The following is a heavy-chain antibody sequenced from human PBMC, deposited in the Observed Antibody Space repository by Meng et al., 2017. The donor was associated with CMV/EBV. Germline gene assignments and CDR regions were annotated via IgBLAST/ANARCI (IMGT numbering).Heavy chain of an antibody. CDR2: IYYSGST. J-gene: IGHJ4*02. CDR1: GCSIRSGDYY. Sequence: QVQQPASGTGLVKTSPHLSLTCTVSGCSIRSGDYYWSWIRQPPGKGLEWIGYIYYSGSTYYNPSLKSRVTISVDTSKNQFSLKLSSVTAADTAVYYCAREGDNPFDYWGRGTLVTVSS. CDR3: AREGDNPFDY. D-gene: IGHD2-21*02. V-gene: IGHV4-30-4*08.